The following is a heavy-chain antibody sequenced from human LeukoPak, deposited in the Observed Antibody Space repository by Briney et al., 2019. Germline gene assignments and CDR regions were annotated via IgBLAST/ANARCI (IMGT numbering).Heavy chain of an antibody. CDR1: GYTFTGYY. J-gene: IGHJ3*02. CDR2: INPNSGGT. Sequence: ASVKVSCKASGYTFTGYYMHWVRQAPGQGLEWMGWINPNSGGTNYAQKFQGRVTMTRDTSISTAYMELNRLRSDDTAVYYCARDMYYDYVWGSSGAFDIWGQGTMVTVSS. CDR3: ARDMYYDYVWGSSGAFDI. V-gene: IGHV1-2*02. D-gene: IGHD3-16*01.